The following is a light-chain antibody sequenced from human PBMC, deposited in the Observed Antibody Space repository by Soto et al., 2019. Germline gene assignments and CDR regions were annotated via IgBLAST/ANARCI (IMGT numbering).Light chain of an antibody. Sequence: EIMMTQSPGTLSASPGERATLSCRASQSVSSNLAWYQQKPGHAPRLLIYAVSTRATGIPARFSGSGSGTDFTLTISSLQSEDFAVYYCQQYNKWPLTFGQGTKVEIK. CDR2: AVS. V-gene: IGKV3-15*01. CDR1: QSVSSN. J-gene: IGKJ1*01. CDR3: QQYNKWPLT.